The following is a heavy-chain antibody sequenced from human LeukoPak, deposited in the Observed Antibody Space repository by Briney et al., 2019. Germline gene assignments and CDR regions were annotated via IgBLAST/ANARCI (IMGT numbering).Heavy chain of an antibody. CDR2: ISSSSSTI. Sequence: GSLRLSCAASGFTFSDYHMSWIRQAPGKGLEWVSYISSSSSTIYYADSVKGRFTISRDNAKNSLYLQMNSLRAEDTAVYYCARAPGIAAAVPRKEAYYYYYMDVWGKGTTVTVSS. J-gene: IGHJ6*03. V-gene: IGHV3-11*04. D-gene: IGHD6-13*01. CDR1: GFTFSDYH. CDR3: ARAPGIAAAVPRKEAYYYYYMDV.